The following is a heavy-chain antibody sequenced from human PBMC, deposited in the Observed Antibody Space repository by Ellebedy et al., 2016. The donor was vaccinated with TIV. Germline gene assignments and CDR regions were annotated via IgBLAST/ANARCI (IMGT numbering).Heavy chain of an antibody. CDR3: ARAPPEDPEGWAGYYYYYGMDV. CDR1: GFTFSSYG. Sequence: GESLKISCAASGFTFSSYGMHWVRQAPGKGLEWVANIKQDGSEKWYVDSVKGRFTISRDNAKNSLYLQMNSLRAEDTAVYYCARAPPEDPEGWAGYYYYYGMDVWGQGTTVTVSS. J-gene: IGHJ6*02. CDR2: IKQDGSEK. D-gene: IGHD6-19*01. V-gene: IGHV3-7*01.